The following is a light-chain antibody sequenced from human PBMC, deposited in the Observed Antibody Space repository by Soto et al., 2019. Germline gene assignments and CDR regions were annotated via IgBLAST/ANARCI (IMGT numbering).Light chain of an antibody. V-gene: IGLV2-8*01. CDR3: SSYTGTNNFGV. Sequence: QSALTQPASVSGSPGQSITIFCTGTSSDIGGYNYVSWYQQHPGKAPKLVIYDVSNRPSGVPDRFSGSKSGNTASLTVSGLQAEDEADYYCSSYTGTNNFGVFGPGTKVTVL. J-gene: IGLJ1*01. CDR2: DVS. CDR1: SSDIGGYNY.